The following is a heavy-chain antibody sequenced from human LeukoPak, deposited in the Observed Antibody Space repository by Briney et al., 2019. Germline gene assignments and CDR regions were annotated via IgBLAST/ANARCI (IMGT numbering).Heavy chain of an antibody. CDR2: IYYSGST. Sequence: SETLSLTCTVSGGSITSYYWSWIRQPPGKGLEWIGYIYYSGSTNYNPSLKSRVTISVDTSKNQFSLKLSSVTAADTAVYYCARDYYDSSGYYGMDVWGQGTTVTVSS. D-gene: IGHD3-22*01. V-gene: IGHV4-59*01. CDR1: GGSITSYY. J-gene: IGHJ6*02. CDR3: ARDYYDSSGYYGMDV.